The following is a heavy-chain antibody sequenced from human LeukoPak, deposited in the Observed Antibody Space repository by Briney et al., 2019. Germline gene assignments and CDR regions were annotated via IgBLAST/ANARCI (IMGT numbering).Heavy chain of an antibody. CDR1: GGTFSSYA. J-gene: IGHJ4*02. Sequence: SVKVSCKASGGTFSSYAISWVRQAPGQGLEWMGGIIPIFGTANYAQKFQGRVTITTDESTSTAYMELSSLRSEDTAVYYCAREGGRYSSSWYDVSYFDYWGQGTLVTVSS. CDR2: IIPIFGTA. V-gene: IGHV1-69*05. CDR3: AREGGRYSSSWYDVSYFDY. D-gene: IGHD6-13*01.